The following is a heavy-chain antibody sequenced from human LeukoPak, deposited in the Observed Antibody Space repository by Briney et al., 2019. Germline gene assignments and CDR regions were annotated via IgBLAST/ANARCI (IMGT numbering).Heavy chain of an antibody. D-gene: IGHD3-16*01. CDR2: IYPGDSDT. CDR3: ARALPSNFYVWMDY. Sequence: GESLKISCRGSGYSFSTYWIGWVRQMPGKGLEWMGIIYPGDSDTRYSPSFQGQVIISVDKSISTAYLQWSSLKASDTAMYYCARALPSNFYVWMDYWGQGTLVTVSS. V-gene: IGHV5-51*01. J-gene: IGHJ4*02. CDR1: GYSFSTYW.